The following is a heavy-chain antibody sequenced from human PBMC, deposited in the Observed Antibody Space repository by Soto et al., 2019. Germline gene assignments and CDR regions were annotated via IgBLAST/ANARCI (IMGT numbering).Heavy chain of an antibody. CDR1: GFTFSSYS. CDR3: ASAGYSTQRRPFYYYYMDF. D-gene: IGHD6-13*01. V-gene: IGHV3-21*01. Sequence: EVQLVESGGGLVKPGGSLRLSCAASGFTFSSYSMNWVRQAPGKGLEWVSSISSSSSYIYYADSVKGRFTISRDNAKNSLYLQMNSLRAEDTAVYYCASAGYSTQRRPFYYYYMDFWGKGTTVTVSS. J-gene: IGHJ6*03. CDR2: ISSSSSYI.